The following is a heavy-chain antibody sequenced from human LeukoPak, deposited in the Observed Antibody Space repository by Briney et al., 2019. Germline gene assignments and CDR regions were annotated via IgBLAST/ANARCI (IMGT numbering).Heavy chain of an antibody. J-gene: IGHJ4*02. Sequence: ESGPTLVNPTQTLTLTCTFSGFSLTTRGMFVSWIRQPPGKALEWLARIDWDDDKYYSTSLKTRLTISKDTSKNQVVLTMTKMDPVDTATYFCARTQEGLFTSYYFDFWGQGTLVTVSS. CDR2: IDWDDDK. CDR1: GFSLTTRGMF. V-gene: IGHV2-70*11. D-gene: IGHD3-3*01. CDR3: ARTQEGLFTSYYFDF.